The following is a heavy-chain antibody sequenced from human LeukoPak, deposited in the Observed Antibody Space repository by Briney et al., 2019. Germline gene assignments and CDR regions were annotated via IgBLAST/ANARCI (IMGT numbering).Heavy chain of an antibody. CDR2: IDWSGEST. Sequence: GGSLRLSCAASGLSVADYGMSWVRQAPGKGLEWVSGIDWSGESTGYADSVKGRFTISRDNAKNSLYLQMNSLRAEDTAVYYCASLGESSGRYRPFDYWGQGTLVTVSS. CDR3: ASLGESSGRYRPFDY. J-gene: IGHJ4*02. CDR1: GLSVADYG. D-gene: IGHD6-19*01. V-gene: IGHV3-20*04.